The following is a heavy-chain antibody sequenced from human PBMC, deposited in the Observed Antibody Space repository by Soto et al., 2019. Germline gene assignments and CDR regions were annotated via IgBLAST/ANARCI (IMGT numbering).Heavy chain of an antibody. CDR1: GYTFTSYG. Sequence: ASVKVSCKASGYTFTSYGISWARQAPGQRLERIGRISAYNGNTNYAQKLQGRVTITADESTSTAYMELSSLRSEDTAVYYCAREIRIPVRFWSGYYPYYYYGMDVWGQGTTVTVSS. D-gene: IGHD3-3*01. J-gene: IGHJ6*02. CDR2: ISAYNGNT. V-gene: IGHV1-18*01. CDR3: AREIRIPVRFWSGYYPYYYYGMDV.